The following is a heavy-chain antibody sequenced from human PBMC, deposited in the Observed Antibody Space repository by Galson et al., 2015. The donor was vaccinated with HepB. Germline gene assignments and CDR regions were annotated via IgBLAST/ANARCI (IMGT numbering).Heavy chain of an antibody. J-gene: IGHJ2*01. CDR2: IIPMFDTV. CDR3: ARVVSGSYYVYWHFDL. CDR1: GGTFRNYA. D-gene: IGHD1-26*01. V-gene: IGHV1-69*13. Sequence: SVKVSCKASGGTFRNYAINWVRQAPGQGLEWMGVIIPMFDTVNYAQKFQGRVTITADEFTSTAYMELSSLRSEDTAVYYCARVVSGSYYVYWHFDLWGRGTLVTVSS.